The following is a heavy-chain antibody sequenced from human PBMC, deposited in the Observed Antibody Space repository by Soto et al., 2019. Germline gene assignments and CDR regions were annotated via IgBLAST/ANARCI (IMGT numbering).Heavy chain of an antibody. V-gene: IGHV3-33*01. J-gene: IGHJ4*02. Sequence: QVQLVESGGGVVQPGGSLTLSCAASGFTFSSYAMHWVRQAPGKGLEWVAVIWYDGSNKYYADSVKGRFTISRDNSKNTLYLQMNSLRADDTAVYYCARDLAPTAMLDYWGQGTLVTVSS. CDR1: GFTFSSYA. CDR2: IWYDGSNK. CDR3: ARDLAPTAMLDY. D-gene: IGHD1-1*01.